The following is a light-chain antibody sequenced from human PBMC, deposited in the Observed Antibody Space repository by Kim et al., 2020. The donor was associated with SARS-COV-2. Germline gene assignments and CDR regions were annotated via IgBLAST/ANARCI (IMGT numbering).Light chain of an antibody. V-gene: IGKV1-27*01. CDR1: QGISNY. J-gene: IGKJ3*01. CDR3: QKYNSASGIT. Sequence: DMQMTQSPSSLSASVGDRVTITCRASQGISNYLAWYQQKAGKVPKVLIYAASTLQSGVPSRFSGSGSGTDFTLTISSLQPEDVATYYSQKYNSASGITFGPGTKVDIK. CDR2: AAS.